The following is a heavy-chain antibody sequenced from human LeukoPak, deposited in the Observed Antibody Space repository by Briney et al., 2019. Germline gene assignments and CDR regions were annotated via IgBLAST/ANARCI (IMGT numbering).Heavy chain of an antibody. CDR3: ARVRGYCSSTICYRYYFDY. CDR1: GYSISSGYY. CDR2: IDHSAST. J-gene: IGHJ4*02. V-gene: IGHV4-38-2*02. Sequence: SQTLSLTCTVSGYSISSGYYWGWIRQPPGKGREWIGTIDHSASTYYNPSLKSRVTISVDTSKNQFSLKLTSVTAADTAVYYCARVRGYCSSTICYRYYFDYWGQGTLGTVSS. D-gene: IGHD2-2*01.